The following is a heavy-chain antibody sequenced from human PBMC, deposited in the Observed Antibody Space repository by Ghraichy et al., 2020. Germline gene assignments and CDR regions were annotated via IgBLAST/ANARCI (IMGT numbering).Heavy chain of an antibody. J-gene: IGHJ3*02. Sequence: LSLTCAASGFTFSSYSMNWVRQAPGKGLEWVSSISSSSSYIYYADSVKGRFTISRDNAKNSLYLQMNSLRAEDTAVYYCAREDSVRGAFDIWGQGTMVTVCS. D-gene: IGHD2/OR15-2a*01. CDR1: GFTFSSYS. CDR2: ISSSSSYI. V-gene: IGHV3-21*01. CDR3: AREDSVRGAFDI.